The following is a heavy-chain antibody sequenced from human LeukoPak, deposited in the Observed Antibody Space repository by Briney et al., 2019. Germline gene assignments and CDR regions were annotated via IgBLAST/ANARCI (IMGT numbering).Heavy chain of an antibody. Sequence: SVTVSCKASGGTFSSYAISWVRQAPGQGREGMGRIIPILGIANYAQKFQGRVTITADNSTRTAYMELSSLRSGGTAVDYCAMTDSGSFRSFDYWGQGTLVTVSS. V-gene: IGHV1-69*04. CDR3: AMTDSGSFRSFDY. J-gene: IGHJ4*02. CDR1: GGTFSSYA. D-gene: IGHD1-26*01. CDR2: IIPILGIA.